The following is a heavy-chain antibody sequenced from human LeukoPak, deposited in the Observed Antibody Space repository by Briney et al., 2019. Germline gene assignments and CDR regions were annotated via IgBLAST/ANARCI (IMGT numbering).Heavy chain of an antibody. CDR3: ARDNYYYYYMDV. V-gene: IGHV1-2*02. J-gene: IGHJ6*03. CDR2: INPNSGGT. Sequence: GASVKVSCKASGYTFTSYGISWVRQAPGQGLEWMGWINPNSGGTNYAQKFQGRVTMTRDTSISTAYTELSRLRSDDTAVYYCARDNYYYYYMDVWGKGTTVTVSS. CDR1: GYTFTSYG.